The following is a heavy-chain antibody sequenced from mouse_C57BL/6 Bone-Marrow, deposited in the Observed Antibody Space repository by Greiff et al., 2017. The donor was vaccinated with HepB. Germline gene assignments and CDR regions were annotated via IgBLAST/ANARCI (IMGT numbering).Heavy chain of an antibody. J-gene: IGHJ4*01. CDR1: GYSFTGYY. CDR3: ARMRNWEGAMDY. CDR2: LNPSTGGT. V-gene: IGHV1-42*01. Sequence: EVQLQQSGPELVKPGASVKISCKASGYSFTGYYMNWVKQSPEKSLEWIGELNPSTGGTTYNQKFKAKATLTVEKSSSTAYMQLKSLTSEDSAVYYCARMRNWEGAMDYWGQGTSVTVSS. D-gene: IGHD4-1*01.